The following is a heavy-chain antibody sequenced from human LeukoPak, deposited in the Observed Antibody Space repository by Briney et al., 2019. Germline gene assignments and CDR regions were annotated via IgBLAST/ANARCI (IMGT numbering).Heavy chain of an antibody. CDR1: GFTFGTYG. CDR2: ITGSSTWT. Sequence: GGSLRLSCEASGFTFGTYGMTWVRQAPGKGLEWVSGITGSSTWTYYADSVRGRFTISGDNSKNTLHLQMNNLRAEDTAIYYCARELVSLGTGYFDLWGRGTLVTVPS. CDR3: ARELVSLGTGYFDL. V-gene: IGHV3-23*01. J-gene: IGHJ2*01. D-gene: IGHD7-27*01.